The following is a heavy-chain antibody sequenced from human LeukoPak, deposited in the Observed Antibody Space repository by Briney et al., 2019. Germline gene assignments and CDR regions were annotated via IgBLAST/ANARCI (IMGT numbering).Heavy chain of an antibody. CDR2: INSDGSST. V-gene: IGHV3-74*01. J-gene: IGHJ4*02. D-gene: IGHD3-10*01. Sequence: GGSLRLSCAASGFTFSSYWMHWVRQAPGKGLAWVSCINSDGSSTSYADSVKGRFTISRDNAKNTLYLQMNSLRAEDTAVYYCARVYYGSGSLIYWGQGTLVSVSS. CDR3: ARVYYGSGSLIY. CDR1: GFTFSSYW.